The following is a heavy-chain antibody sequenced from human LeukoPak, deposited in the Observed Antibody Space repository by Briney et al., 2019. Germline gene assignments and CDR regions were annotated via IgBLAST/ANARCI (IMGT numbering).Heavy chain of an antibody. V-gene: IGHV5-51*01. CDR3: ARQEYCSGGSCYTWFDP. CDR2: IYPADSDI. CDR1: GYSINNYW. Sequence: GESLKISCKGSGYSINNYWIGWVRQMPGKGLEWMGIIYPADSDIRYSPSFQGQVAISADKSISTAYLQWSSLKASDTAMYYCARQEYCSGGSCYTWFDPWGQGTLVTVSS. J-gene: IGHJ5*02. D-gene: IGHD2-15*01.